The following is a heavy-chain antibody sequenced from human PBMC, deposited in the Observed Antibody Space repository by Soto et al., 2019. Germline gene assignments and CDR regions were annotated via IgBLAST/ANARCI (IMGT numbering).Heavy chain of an antibody. CDR3: ARGGFEDGGAFDI. V-gene: IGHV4-59*01. D-gene: IGHD3-10*01. CDR1: GGSISSYY. CDR2: IYYSGST. Sequence: KTSETLSLTCTVSGGSISSYYWSWIRHPPGKGLEWIGYIYYSGSTNYNPSLKSRVTISVDTSKNQFSLKLSSVTAADTAVYYCARGGFEDGGAFDIWGQGTMVTVSS. J-gene: IGHJ3*02.